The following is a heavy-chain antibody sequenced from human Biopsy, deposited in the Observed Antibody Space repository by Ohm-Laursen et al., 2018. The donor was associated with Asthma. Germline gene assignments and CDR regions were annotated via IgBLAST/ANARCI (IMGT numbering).Heavy chain of an antibody. Sequence: SLRLSCTASGFTFDDYGMSWVRQAPGKGLEWVSSISWNSGNIDYAVSVKGRFTISRDNAKNSLYLQMQSLRPEDTAFYYCAKSADYCDSTDYLDFWGRGTLVTVSP. CDR1: GFTFDDYG. V-gene: IGHV3-9*01. CDR3: AKSADYCDSTDYLDF. D-gene: IGHD3-22*01. J-gene: IGHJ4*01. CDR2: ISWNSGNI.